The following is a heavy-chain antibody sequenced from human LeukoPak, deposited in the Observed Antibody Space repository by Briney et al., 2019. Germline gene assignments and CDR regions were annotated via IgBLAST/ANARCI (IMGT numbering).Heavy chain of an antibody. CDR3: ARDREWLLFDP. J-gene: IGHJ5*02. Sequence: ASVKVSCKASGYTLTSYYMHWVRQAPGQGLEWMGIINPSGGSTSYAQKFQGRVTMTRDTSTSTVYMELSSLRSEDTAVYYCARDREWLLFDPWGQGTLVTVSS. D-gene: IGHD3-3*01. CDR2: INPSGGST. CDR1: GYTLTSYY. V-gene: IGHV1-46*01.